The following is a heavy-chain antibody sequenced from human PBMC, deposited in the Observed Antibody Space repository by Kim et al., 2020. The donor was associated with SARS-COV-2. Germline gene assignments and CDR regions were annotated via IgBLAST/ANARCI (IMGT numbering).Heavy chain of an antibody. CDR3: ARDYDRSYDY. D-gene: IGHD3-16*01. V-gene: IGHV3-74*01. CDR2: INGDASIT. Sequence: GGSLRLSCAVSGLNFRSAWMHWVRQTPGNELVWVANINGDASITRYADSVKGRFTISRDNAKIMLFLQMSSLRAEDTAVYYCARDYDRSYDYWGQGTLVRVSS. J-gene: IGHJ4*02. CDR1: GLNFRSAW.